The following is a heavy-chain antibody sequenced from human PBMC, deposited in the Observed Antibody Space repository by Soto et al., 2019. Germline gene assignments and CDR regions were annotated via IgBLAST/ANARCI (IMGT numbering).Heavy chain of an antibody. D-gene: IGHD3-9*01. CDR2: IYYSGST. CDR3: VRDNGTPETGQHFDY. Sequence: SETLSLTCTVSGGSISSYYWSWIRQPPGKGLEWIGDIYYSGSTNYNPSLKSRVTISVDTSKNQFSLKLSSVTAADTAVYYCVRDNGTPETGQHFDYWGQGTQVTVSS. V-gene: IGHV4-59*12. CDR1: GGSISSYY. J-gene: IGHJ4*02.